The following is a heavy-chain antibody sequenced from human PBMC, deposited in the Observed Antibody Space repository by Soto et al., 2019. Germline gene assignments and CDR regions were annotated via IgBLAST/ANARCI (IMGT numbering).Heavy chain of an antibody. Sequence: GASVKVSCKASGYTFTSYGISWVRQAPGQGLEWMGWISAYNGNTNYAQKLQGRVTMTTGTSTSTAYMELRSLRSDDTAVYYCARVLTGYGEYAYYFDYWGQGTLVTVSS. CDR3: ARVLTGYGEYAYYFDY. J-gene: IGHJ4*02. D-gene: IGHD4-17*01. CDR1: GYTFTSYG. CDR2: ISAYNGNT. V-gene: IGHV1-18*01.